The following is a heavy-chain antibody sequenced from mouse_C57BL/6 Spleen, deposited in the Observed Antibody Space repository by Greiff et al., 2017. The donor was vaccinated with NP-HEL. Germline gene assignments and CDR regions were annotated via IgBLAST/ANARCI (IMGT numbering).Heavy chain of an antibody. V-gene: IGHV1-18*01. CDR1: GYTFTDYN. Sequence: VQLQQSGPELVKPGASVKIPCKASGYTFTDYNMDWVKQSHGKSLEWIGDINPNNGGTIYNQKFKGKATLTVDKSSSTAYMELSSLTSEDTAVYYCARNPIYYYGSMTSFDYWGQGTTLTVSS. J-gene: IGHJ2*01. CDR2: INPNNGGT. CDR3: ARNPIYYYGSMTSFDY. D-gene: IGHD1-1*01.